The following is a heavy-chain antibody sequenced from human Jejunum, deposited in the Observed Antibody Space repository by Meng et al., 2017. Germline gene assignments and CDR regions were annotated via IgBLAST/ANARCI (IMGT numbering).Heavy chain of an antibody. CDR3: GRDLGGFYGV. Sequence: EVQLVESGGGLVQPGGFLGLSCAASGFTFSRYWFHWVRQVPGKGLVWVSRIDTGGGATNYADSVRGRFTIYRDNAESTLYLQMNSLTAEDTGVYYCGRDLGGFYGVWGRGALVTVSS. CDR1: GFTFSRYW. D-gene: IGHD2/OR15-2a*01. CDR2: IDTGGGAT. J-gene: IGHJ4*02. V-gene: IGHV3-74*01.